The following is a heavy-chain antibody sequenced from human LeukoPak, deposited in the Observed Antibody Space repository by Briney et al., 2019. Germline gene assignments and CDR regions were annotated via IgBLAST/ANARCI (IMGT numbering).Heavy chain of an antibody. Sequence: PGGSLRLSCAASGFTFSGYGMHWVRQAPGKGLEWVAFVRYDSSNKYYADSVKGRFTISRDNSKNTLYLQMNSLRAEDTAIYYCAKDYDSSGYYDYWGQGTLVTVSS. V-gene: IGHV3-30*02. CDR1: GFTFSGYG. CDR3: AKDYDSSGYYDY. J-gene: IGHJ4*02. CDR2: VRYDSSNK. D-gene: IGHD3-22*01.